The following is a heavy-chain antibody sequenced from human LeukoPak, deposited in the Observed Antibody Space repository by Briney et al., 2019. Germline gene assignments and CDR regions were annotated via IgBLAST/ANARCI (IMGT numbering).Heavy chain of an antibody. CDR3: ARRIAARPTPFDY. CDR2: IIPILGTA. D-gene: IGHD6-6*01. Sequence: ASVKVSCKASGGTFSSYAISWVRQAPGQGLEWMGGIIPILGTANYAQKFQGRVTITTEESTSTAYMELSSLRSEDTAVYYCARRIAARPTPFDYWGQGTLVTVSS. V-gene: IGHV1-69*05. J-gene: IGHJ4*02. CDR1: GGTFSSYA.